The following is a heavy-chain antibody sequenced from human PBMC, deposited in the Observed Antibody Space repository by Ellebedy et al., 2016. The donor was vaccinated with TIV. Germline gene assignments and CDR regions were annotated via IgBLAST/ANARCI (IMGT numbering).Heavy chain of an antibody. Sequence: SETLSLTCTVSGGSISSYYWSWIRQPPGKGLEWIGYIYYSGSTNYNPSLKSRVTISVDTSKNQFSLKLSSVTAADTAVYYCARLGDDENYYYYYGMDVWGQGTTVTVSS. V-gene: IGHV4-59*08. D-gene: IGHD3-16*01. J-gene: IGHJ6*02. CDR1: GGSISSYY. CDR2: IYYSGST. CDR3: ARLGDDENYYYYYGMDV.